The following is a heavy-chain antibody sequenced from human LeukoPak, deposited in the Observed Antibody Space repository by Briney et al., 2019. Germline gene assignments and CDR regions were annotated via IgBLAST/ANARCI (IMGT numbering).Heavy chain of an antibody. V-gene: IGHV4-4*07. CDR3: ARDNNGDYSLGVYYMDV. CDR2: IYTSGST. J-gene: IGHJ6*03. Sequence: SETLSLTCTVSGGSISSYYWSWIRQPAGKGLEWIGRIYTSGSTNYNPSLKSRVTMSVDTSKNQFSLKLSSVTAADTAAYYCARDNNGDYSLGVYYMDVWGKGTTVTVSS. CDR1: GGSISSYY. D-gene: IGHD4-17*01.